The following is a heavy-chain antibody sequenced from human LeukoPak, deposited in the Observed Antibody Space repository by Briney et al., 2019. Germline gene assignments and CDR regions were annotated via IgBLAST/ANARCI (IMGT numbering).Heavy chain of an antibody. Sequence: GESLKISCKISGYILTNNWIGWVRQVPGKGLEWRGLIYPGNSDTKYSPSFQGQVTFSVDKSISTAYLQWSSLKASDTAMYYCARCGSITAQRNWFDPWGQGTLVTVSS. D-gene: IGHD3-10*01. CDR2: IYPGNSDT. J-gene: IGHJ5*02. CDR3: ARCGSITAQRNWFDP. CDR1: GYILTNNW. V-gene: IGHV5-51*01.